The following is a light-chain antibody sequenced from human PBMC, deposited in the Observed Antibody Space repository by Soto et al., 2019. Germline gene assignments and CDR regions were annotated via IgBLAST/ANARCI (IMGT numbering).Light chain of an antibody. V-gene: IGKV3-15*01. CDR2: GVS. Sequence: EIVMTQSPETLSVSAGERATLSCRATQSISSYLAWYQLKPCQAPRLLIYGVSTRATGIPARFSGSGSGTEFTLTISSLQSEDVAVYYCQQYSDWPSITFGQGTRLEIK. J-gene: IGKJ5*01. CDR3: QQYSDWPSIT. CDR1: QSISSY.